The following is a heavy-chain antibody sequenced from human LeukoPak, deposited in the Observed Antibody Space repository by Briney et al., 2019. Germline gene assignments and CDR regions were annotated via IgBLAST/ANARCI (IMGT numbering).Heavy chain of an antibody. D-gene: IGHD5-12*01. CDR2: IYYSGST. V-gene: IGHV4-31*03. Sequence: PSQTLSLTCTASGGSISSGGYYWSWIRQHPGKGLEWIGYIYYSGSTYYNPSLKSRVTISVDTSKNQFSLKLSSVTAADTAVYYCARPIIKYIVATPNFDYWGQGTLVTVSS. CDR3: ARPIIKYIVATPNFDY. CDR1: GGSISSGGYY. J-gene: IGHJ4*02.